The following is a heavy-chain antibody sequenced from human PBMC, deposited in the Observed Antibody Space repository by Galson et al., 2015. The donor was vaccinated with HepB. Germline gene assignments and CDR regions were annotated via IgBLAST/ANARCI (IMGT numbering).Heavy chain of an antibody. V-gene: IGHV3-11*04. CDR3: ARDSYSNSSGYYHGWDY. D-gene: IGHD3-22*01. Sequence: SLRLSCAASGFTFSDYYMSWIRQAPGKGLEWVSYISSSGSTIYHADSVKGRFTISRDNAKNSLYLQMNSLRVEGTAVYYCARDSYSNSSGYYHGWDYWGQGILVTVSS. CDR2: ISSSGSTI. J-gene: IGHJ4*02. CDR1: GFTFSDYY.